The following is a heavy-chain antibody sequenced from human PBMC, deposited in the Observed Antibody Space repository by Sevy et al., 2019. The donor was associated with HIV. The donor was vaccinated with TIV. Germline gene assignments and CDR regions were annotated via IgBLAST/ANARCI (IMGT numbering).Heavy chain of an antibody. D-gene: IGHD2-2*01. CDR1: GYTFTNYG. CDR3: ARAYCSSSSCQEGFDY. CDR2: ISAYNGNT. Sequence: ASVKVSCKASGYTFTNYGINWVRQAPGQGLEGMGWISAYNGNTKYAQKLQGRVTMTTDTSTSTAYMELRSLRSADTAVYYCARAYCSSSSCQEGFDYWGQGTLVTVSS. J-gene: IGHJ4*02. V-gene: IGHV1-18*01.